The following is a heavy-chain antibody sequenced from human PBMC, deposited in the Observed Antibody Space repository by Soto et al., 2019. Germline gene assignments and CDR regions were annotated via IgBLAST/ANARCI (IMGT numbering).Heavy chain of an antibody. Sequence: GGSLRLSCAASGFTFSSYAMHWVRQAPGKGLEWVAVISYDGSNKYYAESVKGRFTISRDNSKNTLYLQMNSLRAEDTAVYYCARDAASLGGFPDYWGQGTLVTVSS. J-gene: IGHJ4*02. D-gene: IGHD3-16*01. CDR1: GFTFSSYA. V-gene: IGHV3-30*04. CDR3: ARDAASLGGFPDY. CDR2: ISYDGSNK.